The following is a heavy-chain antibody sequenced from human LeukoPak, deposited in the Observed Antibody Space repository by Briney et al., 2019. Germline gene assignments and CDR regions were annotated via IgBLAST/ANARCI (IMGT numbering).Heavy chain of an antibody. D-gene: IGHD3-22*01. Sequence: SETLSLTCTVSGGSISSHYWSWIRQPPGKGLEWIGYIYYSGSTNYNPSLKSRVTISVDTSKNQFSLKLSSVTAADTAVYYCARESTYYYHSSGYDNDAFDIWGQGTMVTVSS. CDR2: IYYSGST. CDR1: GGSISSHY. CDR3: ARESTYYYHSSGYDNDAFDI. J-gene: IGHJ3*02. V-gene: IGHV4-59*11.